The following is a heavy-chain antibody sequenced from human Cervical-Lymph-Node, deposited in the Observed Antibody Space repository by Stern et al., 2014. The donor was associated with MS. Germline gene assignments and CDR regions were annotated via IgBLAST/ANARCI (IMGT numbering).Heavy chain of an antibody. CDR2: IRSKLYGGTT. CDR1: GFPFGDRG. Sequence: EMQLVESGGGLVQPGRSLRLSCSCSGFPFGDRGMSWFRQAPGKGLEWVALIRSKLYGGTTDYAASVKGRFTISRDDSESIAYLQMNSLKIDDTGVYYCTTTWIPNPNWFDPWGQGTLVTVSS. CDR3: TTTWIPNPNWFDP. J-gene: IGHJ5*02. V-gene: IGHV3-49*03. D-gene: IGHD5-12*01.